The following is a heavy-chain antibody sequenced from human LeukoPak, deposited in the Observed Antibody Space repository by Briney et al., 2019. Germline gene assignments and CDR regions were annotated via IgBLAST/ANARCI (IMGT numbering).Heavy chain of an antibody. J-gene: IGHJ4*02. D-gene: IGHD3-3*01. CDR2: ISGGGGGT. CDR1: GFTFSSYG. CDR3: AREGSRDFWSGPVYYFDY. Sequence: GGTLRLSCAASGFTFSSYGMNWVRQAPGKGLEWVSAISGGGGGTYYADSVKGRFTISRDNSKNALYLQMNSLRADDTALYYCAREGSRDFWSGPVYYFDYWGQGTLVTVSS. V-gene: IGHV3-23*01.